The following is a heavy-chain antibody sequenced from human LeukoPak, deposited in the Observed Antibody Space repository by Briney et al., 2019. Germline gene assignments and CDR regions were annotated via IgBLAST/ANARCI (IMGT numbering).Heavy chain of an antibody. CDR3: ARDRDTAMVKTGGLAFDI. V-gene: IGHV3-21*01. J-gene: IGHJ3*02. D-gene: IGHD5-18*01. Sequence: PGGSLRLSCAASGFTFSSYSMNWVRQAPGKGLEWVSSISSSSSYIYYADSVKGRFTISRDNAKNSLYLQMNSLRAEDTAVYYCARDRDTAMVKTGGLAFDIWGQGTMVTVSS. CDR1: GFTFSSYS. CDR2: ISSSSSYI.